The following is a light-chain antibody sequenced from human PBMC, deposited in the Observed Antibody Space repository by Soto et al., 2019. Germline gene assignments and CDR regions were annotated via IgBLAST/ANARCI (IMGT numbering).Light chain of an antibody. CDR2: GAS. J-gene: IGKJ1*01. CDR3: QQYHSYWT. V-gene: IGKV3-15*01. CDR1: QSVDIN. Sequence: IVRTQSAAKLSESPGARVSLSCRASQSVDINLAWYQQKPGQAPRLLIYGASTRATDMPGRFSGRGSGTEFTLTISSLQTDDFSTYYCQQYHSYWTFGQGTKVDI.